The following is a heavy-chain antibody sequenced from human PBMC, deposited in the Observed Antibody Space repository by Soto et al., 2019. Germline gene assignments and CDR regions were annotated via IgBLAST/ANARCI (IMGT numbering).Heavy chain of an antibody. CDR2: IYYSGST. CDR3: ARDPEEDYGLGPDP. CDR1: GGSISSGGYY. J-gene: IGHJ5*02. D-gene: IGHD4-17*01. V-gene: IGHV4-31*03. Sequence: QVQLQESGPGLVKPSQTLSLTCTVSGGSISSGGYYWSLIRQHPGKGLEWIGYIYYSGSTYYNPSLKSRVTISVDTSKNPFSLKLSSVTAADTAVYYCARDPEEDYGLGPDPWGQGTLVTVSS.